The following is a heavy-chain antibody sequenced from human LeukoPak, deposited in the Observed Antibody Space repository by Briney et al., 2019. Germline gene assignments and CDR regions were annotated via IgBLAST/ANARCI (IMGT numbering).Heavy chain of an antibody. V-gene: IGHV1-8*01. J-gene: IGHJ4*02. Sequence: ASVKVSCKASGYTFTSYDINWVRQATGQGLEWMGWMNPNSGNTGYAQKFQGRVTMTRNTSIGTAYMELSSLRSEDTAVYYCARTILVAAGGDDYWGQGTLVTVSS. D-gene: IGHD3-22*01. CDR1: GYTFTSYD. CDR2: MNPNSGNT. CDR3: ARTILVAAGGDDY.